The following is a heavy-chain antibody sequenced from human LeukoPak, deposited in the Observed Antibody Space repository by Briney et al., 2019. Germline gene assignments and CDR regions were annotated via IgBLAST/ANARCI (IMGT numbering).Heavy chain of an antibody. CDR2: IYSSGST. Sequence: SETLSLTCTVSGDSFSGYHWGWIRQPPGKGLECVGYIYSSGSTAYNPSLKSRLTISIDTSKNQFSLTLSSVTAADTAVYYCARALSLAVAIDYWGQGTLVTVSS. CDR1: GDSFSGYH. CDR3: ARALSLAVAIDY. D-gene: IGHD6-19*01. V-gene: IGHV4-59*01. J-gene: IGHJ4*02.